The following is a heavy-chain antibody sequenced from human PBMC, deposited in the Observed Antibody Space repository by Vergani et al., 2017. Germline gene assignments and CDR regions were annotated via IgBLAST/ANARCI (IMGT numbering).Heavy chain of an antibody. Sequence: QVQLQQWGAGLLKPSETLSLTRAVYGGSFSGYYWSWIRQPPGKGLEWIGSIYHSGSTYYNPSLKSRVTISVDTSKNQFSLKLSSVTAADTAVYYCARETGESRTYYFDYWGQGTLVTVSS. CDR3: ARETGESRTYYFDY. CDR1: GGSFSGYY. D-gene: IGHD4-17*01. CDR2: IYHSGST. V-gene: IGHV4-34*01. J-gene: IGHJ4*02.